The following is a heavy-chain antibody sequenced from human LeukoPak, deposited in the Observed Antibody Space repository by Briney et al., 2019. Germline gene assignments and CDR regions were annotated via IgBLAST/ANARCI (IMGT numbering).Heavy chain of an antibody. V-gene: IGHV3-23*01. J-gene: IGHJ4*02. Sequence: GGSLRLSCAASGFTFSSYAMSWVRQAPGQGLEWVSTISSSGGNTYYADSVKGRITISRDNSKNTLYLQMNSLRAEDTAVYNCAKDLGYSSSNTCYFEYWGQGTLVTVSS. CDR2: ISSSGGNT. D-gene: IGHD2-2*01. CDR1: GFTFSSYA. CDR3: AKDLGYSSSNTCYFEY.